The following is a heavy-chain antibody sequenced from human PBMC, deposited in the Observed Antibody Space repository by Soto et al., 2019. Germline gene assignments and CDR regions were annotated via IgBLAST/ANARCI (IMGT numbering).Heavy chain of an antibody. CDR3: VHSRGSPQYYYYYSLDV. CDR1: GFSLSTSAVG. CDR2: LYWDGDK. V-gene: IGHV2-5*02. Sequence: QITLKESSPALVKPTQTLTLTCSFSGFSLSTSAVGVGWIRQPPGKALEWLALLYWDGDKRYSPSLKSRSTITKDTSKNQVVLTMTNMDPVDTATYFCVHSRGSPQYYYYYSLDVWGQGTTVTVSS. J-gene: IGHJ6*02. D-gene: IGHD1-26*01.